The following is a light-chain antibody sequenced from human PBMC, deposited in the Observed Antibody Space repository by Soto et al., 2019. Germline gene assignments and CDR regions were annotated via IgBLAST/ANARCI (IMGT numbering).Light chain of an antibody. CDR3: TSYTGTSTLA. V-gene: IGLV2-11*01. J-gene: IGLJ2*01. Sequence: QSALTQPRSVSGSPGQSVTISCTGTSSDVGRSDYVSWYQQHPGKPPKLMIYDVSGRASGVPARFSGSKSGNTASLTISGLQAEDAADYYCTSYTGTSTLAFGRGTKLTVL. CDR2: DVS. CDR1: SSDVGRSDY.